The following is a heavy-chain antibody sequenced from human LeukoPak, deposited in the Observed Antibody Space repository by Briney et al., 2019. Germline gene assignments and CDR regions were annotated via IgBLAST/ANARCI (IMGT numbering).Heavy chain of an antibody. Sequence: GASLQISCEGSGSIFTSYWIGWVRPLPGKGLEWMGIIYPGDSDTRYSQSFHGQVTISPDKSISTAYLQWSSLKASDTAMDYCVSPKWDCSSTSCYTYAFDIWGQGTMVTVSS. CDR2: IYPGDSDT. CDR3: VSPKWDCSSTSCYTYAFDI. CDR1: GSIFTSYW. V-gene: IGHV5-51*01. D-gene: IGHD2-2*02. J-gene: IGHJ3*02.